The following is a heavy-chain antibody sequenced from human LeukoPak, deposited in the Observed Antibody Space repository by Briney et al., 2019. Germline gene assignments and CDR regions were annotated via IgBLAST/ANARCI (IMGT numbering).Heavy chain of an antibody. CDR1: GGSFSGYY. CDR2: IYHSGST. CDR3: ARRKAYGSENFDY. D-gene: IGHD3-10*01. V-gene: IGHV4-34*01. J-gene: IGHJ4*02. Sequence: SETLSLTCAVYGGSFSGYYWGWIRQPPGKGLEWIGSIYHSGSTYYNPSLKSRVTISVDTSKNQFSLNLSSVTAADTAVFYCARRKAYGSENFDYWGQGTLVTVSS.